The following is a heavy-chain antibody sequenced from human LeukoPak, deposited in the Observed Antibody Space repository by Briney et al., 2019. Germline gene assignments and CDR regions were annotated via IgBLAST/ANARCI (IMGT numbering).Heavy chain of an antibody. Sequence: ASVKVSCKASGYTFTSYGISWVRQAPGQGLEWIGWISAYNGNTNYAQKLQGRVTMTTDTSTSTAYMELRSLRSDDTAVYYCAREFSSGPSGNPDYYYGMDVWGQGTTVTVSS. CDR2: ISAYNGNT. J-gene: IGHJ6*02. CDR3: AREFSSGPSGNPDYYYGMDV. V-gene: IGHV1-18*01. CDR1: GYTFTSYG. D-gene: IGHD3-22*01.